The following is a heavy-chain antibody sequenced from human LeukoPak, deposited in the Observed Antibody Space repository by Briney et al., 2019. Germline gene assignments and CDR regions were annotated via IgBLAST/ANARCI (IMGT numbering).Heavy chain of an antibody. D-gene: IGHD1-26*01. V-gene: IGHV4-39*07. CDR2: IYYSGST. CDR1: GDSISSRSYY. J-gene: IGHJ3*02. CDR3: ARGRGSYHSDAFDI. Sequence: MPSETLSLTCTVSGDSISSRSYYWGWIRQPPGKGLEWIGSIYYSGSTYYNPSLKSRVTISVDKSKNQFSLKLSSVTAADTAVYYCARGRGSYHSDAFDIWGQGTMVTVSS.